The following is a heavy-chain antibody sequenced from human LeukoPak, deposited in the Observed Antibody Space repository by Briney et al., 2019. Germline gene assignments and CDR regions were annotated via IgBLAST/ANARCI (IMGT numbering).Heavy chain of an antibody. V-gene: IGHV4-31*03. D-gene: IGHD6-6*01. J-gene: IGHJ6*02. CDR2: IYYSGST. CDR3: AREDLCSSSSSRYYYYGMDV. Sequence: SETLSLTCTVSGGSISSGGYYWSWIRQHPGKGLEWIGYIYYSGSTYYNPSLKSRVTISVDTSKNQFSLKLSSVTAADTAVYYCAREDLCSSSSSRYYYYGMDVWGQGTTVTVSS. CDR1: GGSISSGGYY.